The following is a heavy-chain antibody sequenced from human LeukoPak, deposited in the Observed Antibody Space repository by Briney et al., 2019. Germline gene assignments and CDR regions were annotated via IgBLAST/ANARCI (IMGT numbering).Heavy chain of an antibody. Sequence: GGSLRLSCSVSGFTFSTYVMHWVRQAPGKGLEYVSAISSNGDNTYYADSVKGRFTISRDNSKNTLYLQMSSLRADDTSVYYCVRGTGYWGEGTLVTVSS. J-gene: IGHJ4*02. CDR2: ISSNGDNT. CDR1: GFTFSTYV. CDR3: VRGTGY. V-gene: IGHV3-64D*06.